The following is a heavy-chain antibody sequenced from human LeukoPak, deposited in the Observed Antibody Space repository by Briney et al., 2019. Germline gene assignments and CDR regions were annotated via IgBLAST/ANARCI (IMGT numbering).Heavy chain of an antibody. J-gene: IGHJ4*02. Sequence: SETLSLTCTVSGGSLSSSSYYWGWIRQPPGKGLEWIGSIYYSGSTYYNPSLKSRVPISVDTSKNQFSLKLSSVTAADTAVYYCAREKYYYDSSGYQPFDYWGQGTLVTVSS. V-gene: IGHV4-39*01. CDR1: GGSLSSSSYY. CDR2: IYYSGST. D-gene: IGHD3-22*01. CDR3: AREKYYYDSSGYQPFDY.